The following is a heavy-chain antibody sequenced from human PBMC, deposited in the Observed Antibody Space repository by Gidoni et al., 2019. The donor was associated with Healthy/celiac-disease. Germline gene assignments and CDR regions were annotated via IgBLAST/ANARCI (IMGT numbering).Heavy chain of an antibody. D-gene: IGHD3-3*01. Sequence: EVQLVESGGGLIQPGGSLRLSCAASGFTVSSNYMSWVRQAPGKGLVWVSVIYSGGSTYYADSVKGRFTISRDNSKNTLYLQMNSLRAEDTAVYYCARERADFWSGYYARGWFDPWGQGTLVTVSS. J-gene: IGHJ5*02. CDR3: ARERADFWSGYYARGWFDP. CDR2: IYSGGST. CDR1: GFTVSSNY. V-gene: IGHV3-53*01.